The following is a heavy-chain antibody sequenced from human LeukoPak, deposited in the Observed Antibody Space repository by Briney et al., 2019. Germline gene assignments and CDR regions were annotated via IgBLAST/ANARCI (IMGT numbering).Heavy chain of an antibody. CDR1: GGTFISYA. D-gene: IGHD6-13*01. CDR2: IIPIFGTA. Sequence: SVKVSCKASGGTFISYAISWVRQAPGQGLEWMGGIIPIFGTANYAQKFQGRVTITTDESTSTAYMELSSLRSEDTAVHYCARTPGYSSSWYGYFDYWGQGTLVTVSS. V-gene: IGHV1-69*05. J-gene: IGHJ4*02. CDR3: ARTPGYSSSWYGYFDY.